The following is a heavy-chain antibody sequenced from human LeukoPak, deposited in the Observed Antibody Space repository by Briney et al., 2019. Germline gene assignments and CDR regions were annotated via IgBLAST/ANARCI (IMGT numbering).Heavy chain of an antibody. J-gene: IGHJ4*02. V-gene: IGHV3-23*01. CDR2: ISGSGGST. Sequence: GGSLRLSCAASGFTFSSYAMSWVRQAPGKGLEWVSAISGSGGSTYYADSVKGRFTISRDNSKNTLYLQMNSLRAEDTAVYYCAKDFRARFRNPYFDYWGQGTLVTVSS. CDR3: AKDFRARFRNPYFDY. D-gene: IGHD1-14*01. CDR1: GFTFSSYA.